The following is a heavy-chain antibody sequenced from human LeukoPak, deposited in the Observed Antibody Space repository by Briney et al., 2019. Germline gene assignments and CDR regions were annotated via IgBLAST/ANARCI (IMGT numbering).Heavy chain of an antibody. V-gene: IGHV3-30*18. CDR1: GFTFSSYS. Sequence: GGSLRLSCAAYGFTFSSYSMNWVRQAPGKGLERVAVISYDGSNKYYAGSVKGRFTISRDNAKNSLYLQMNSLRAEDTAVYYCAELGITMIGGVWGKGTTVTISS. CDR2: ISYDGSNK. D-gene: IGHD3-10*02. J-gene: IGHJ6*04. CDR3: AELGITMIGGV.